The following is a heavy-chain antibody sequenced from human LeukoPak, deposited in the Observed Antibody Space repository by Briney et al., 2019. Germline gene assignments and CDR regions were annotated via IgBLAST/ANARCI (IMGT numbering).Heavy chain of an antibody. J-gene: IGHJ4*02. D-gene: IGHD3-22*01. CDR3: ARGIWDSSGYYYDY. CDR2: IYHSGST. CDR1: GGSISSGGYS. V-gene: IGHV4-30-2*01. Sequence: SQTLSLTCAVTGGSISSGGYSWSWIRQPPGKGLEWIGYIYHSGSTYYNPSLKGRVTISVDRSKNQFSLKLSSVTAADTAVYYCARGIWDSSGYYYDYWGQGTLVTVSS.